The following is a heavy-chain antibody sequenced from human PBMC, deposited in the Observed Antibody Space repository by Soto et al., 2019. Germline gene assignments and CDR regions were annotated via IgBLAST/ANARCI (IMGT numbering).Heavy chain of an antibody. Sequence: SVKVSCKASGGSFNTYAISWVRQAPGQGLEWMGGIIPVFGRVTYAQKFQGRVTITADDSTSTVYMELSSLRSEDTAVYYCARSYYDYVWGSYRSAHFDYWGQGTLVTVSS. J-gene: IGHJ4*02. CDR3: ARSYYDYVWGSYRSAHFDY. CDR1: GGSFNTYA. CDR2: IIPVFGRV. V-gene: IGHV1-69*13. D-gene: IGHD3-16*02.